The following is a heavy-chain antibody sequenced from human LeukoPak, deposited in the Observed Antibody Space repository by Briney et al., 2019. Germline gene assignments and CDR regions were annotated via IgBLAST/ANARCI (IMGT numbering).Heavy chain of an antibody. Sequence: QPGRSLRLSCAASGFTFSSYGMHWVRQAPGKGLEWVAVISYDGSNKYYADSVKGRFTISRDNSKNTLYLQMNSLRAEDTAVYYCAKSPPDYVYTGSYYYYMDVWGKGTTVTVSS. CDR2: ISYDGSNK. D-gene: IGHD3-10*02. V-gene: IGHV3-30*18. J-gene: IGHJ6*03. CDR3: AKSPPDYVYTGSYYYYMDV. CDR1: GFTFSSYG.